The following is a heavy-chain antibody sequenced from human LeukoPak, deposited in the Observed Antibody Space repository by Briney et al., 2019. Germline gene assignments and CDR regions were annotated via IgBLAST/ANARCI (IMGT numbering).Heavy chain of an antibody. CDR3: ARDPLGGWADY. CDR2: ISAYNGNT. J-gene: IGHJ4*02. CDR1: GYTFTSYG. V-gene: IGHV1-18*01. D-gene: IGHD6-19*01. Sequence: ASVKVSCKASGYTFTSYGISWVRQAPGQRLEWIAWISAYNGNTNYAQKLQCRVTMTTDTSTSTAYMELRSLRSDDTAVYYCARDPLGGWADYWGQGTLVTVSS.